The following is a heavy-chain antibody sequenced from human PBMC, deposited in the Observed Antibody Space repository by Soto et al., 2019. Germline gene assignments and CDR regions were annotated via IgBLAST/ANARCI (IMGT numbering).Heavy chain of an antibody. CDR3: AHRATMTIFGFVIDTGAWFDP. Sequence: QINLKESAPTVVKPTQTLTLTCTFSGFSLSSSWAAVGWIRQPPGRALEVFALIYLDYDKRYNRYNPSLDGRVNGTKDTSKNPVPLTLTNVDPADTATYFCAHRATMTIFGFVIDTGAWFDPWGKGTRVIVSS. J-gene: IGHJ5*02. CDR1: GFSLSSSWAA. CDR2: IYLDYDK. D-gene: IGHD3-9*01. V-gene: IGHV2-5*02.